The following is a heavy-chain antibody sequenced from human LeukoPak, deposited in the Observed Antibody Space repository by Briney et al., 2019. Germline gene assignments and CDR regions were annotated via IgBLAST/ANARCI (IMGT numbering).Heavy chain of an antibody. CDR3: AKGAQRGGWYYYYYYMDV. CDR1: GFTFNSYG. Sequence: GGSLRLSCAASGFTFNSYGMHWVRQAPGKGLEWVAFVRYDGSNKCYADSVKGRFTISRDNSKNTLYLQMNSLRAEDTAVYYCAKGAQRGGWYYYYYYMDVWGKGTTVTVSS. D-gene: IGHD6-19*01. V-gene: IGHV3-30*02. CDR2: VRYDGSNK. J-gene: IGHJ6*03.